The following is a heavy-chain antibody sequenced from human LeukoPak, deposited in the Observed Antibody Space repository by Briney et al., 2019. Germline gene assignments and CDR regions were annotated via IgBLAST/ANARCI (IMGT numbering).Heavy chain of an antibody. CDR3: ARDRGMADY. V-gene: IGHV3-23*01. CDR2: ISGSGGST. J-gene: IGHJ4*02. CDR1: GFTFSSYA. D-gene: IGHD3-10*01. Sequence: TGGSLRLSCAASGFTFSSYAMSWVRQAPGKGLEWVSAISGSGGSTYYADSVKGRFTISRDNAKNSLYLQMNSLRAEDTAVYYCARDRGMADYWGQGTLVTVSS.